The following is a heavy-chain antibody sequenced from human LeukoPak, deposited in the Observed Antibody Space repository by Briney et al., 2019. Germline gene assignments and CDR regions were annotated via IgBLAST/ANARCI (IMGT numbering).Heavy chain of an antibody. CDR1: GVSISSSYSY. Sequence: SETLSLTCTVSGVSISSSYSYWGWIRQPPGMGLEWIGSIYYTGNTYYNASLKSQVSISIDTSKNQFSLKLTSVTAADTAVYYCARAASGDAVDYYGSGRRFYSYYMDVWGKGTTVTISS. CDR3: ARAASGDAVDYYGSGRRFYSYYMDV. J-gene: IGHJ6*03. D-gene: IGHD3-10*01. CDR2: IYYTGNT. V-gene: IGHV4-39*07.